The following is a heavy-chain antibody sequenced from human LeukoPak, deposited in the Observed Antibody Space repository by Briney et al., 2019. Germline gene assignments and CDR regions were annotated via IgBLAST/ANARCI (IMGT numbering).Heavy chain of an antibody. CDR3: ARGAPTTRIGAGRFDY. D-gene: IGHD5-12*01. CDR2: INPSGGST. CDR1: GYSLTNYY. Sequence: GASVKVSCKAFGYSLTNYYVHWVQQAPGQGLESKGAINPSGGSTSYAQKFQGRITVTRDTYTNTVYMDLSSLRSEDTATYYCARGAPTTRIGAGRFDYWGQGSLLTVAS. V-gene: IGHV1-46*01. J-gene: IGHJ4*02.